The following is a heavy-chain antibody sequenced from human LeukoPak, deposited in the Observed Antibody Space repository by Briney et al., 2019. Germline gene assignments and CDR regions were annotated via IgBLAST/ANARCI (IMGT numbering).Heavy chain of an antibody. J-gene: IGHJ4*02. D-gene: IGHD3-10*01. V-gene: IGHV4-39*01. Sequence: SETLSLTCTVSGGSISSSSYYWGWIRQPPGKGLEWIGSIYYSGSTYYNPSLKSRVTISVDTSKNQFSLKLSSVTAADTAVYYCASQSRGWFGELLIFDYWGQGTLVTVSS. CDR2: IYYSGST. CDR3: ASQSRGWFGELLIFDY. CDR1: GGSISSSSYY.